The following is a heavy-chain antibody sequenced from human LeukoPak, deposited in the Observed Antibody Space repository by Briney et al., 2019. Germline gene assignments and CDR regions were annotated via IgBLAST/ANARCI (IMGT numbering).Heavy chain of an antibody. CDR2: ISGSGGST. J-gene: IGHJ4*02. V-gene: IGHV3-23*01. D-gene: IGHD3-10*01. Sequence: PGGPLRLSCAASGFTFGNYAMSWVRLAPGKGLEWVSTISGSGGSTYNADSVKGRFTISRDNSKNTLYLQMNSLRAEDTAVYYCAKDFGSGSYYDYWGQGTLVTVSS. CDR1: GFTFGNYA. CDR3: AKDFGSGSYYDY.